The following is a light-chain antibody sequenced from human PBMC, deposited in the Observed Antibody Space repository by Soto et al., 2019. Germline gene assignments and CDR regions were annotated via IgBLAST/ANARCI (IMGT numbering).Light chain of an antibody. V-gene: IGKV1-33*01. CDR1: QDISNH. CDR3: HYYDSIVFT. CDR2: DAS. J-gene: IGKJ3*01. Sequence: DIQMAQSPFSLSASVGDRVTITCQASQDISNHLNWYQQKPGKAPKLLINDASNLETGVPSRFSGSGSGTDFTFTINSLQPEDIATYYCHYYDSIVFTFGPGTKVEIK.